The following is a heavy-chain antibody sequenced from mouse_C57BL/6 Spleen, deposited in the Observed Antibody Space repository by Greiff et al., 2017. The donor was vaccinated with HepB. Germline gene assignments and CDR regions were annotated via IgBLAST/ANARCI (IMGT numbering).Heavy chain of an antibody. J-gene: IGHJ4*01. D-gene: IGHD2-5*01. Sequence: QVQLKQPGAELVRPGSSVKLSCKASGYTFTSYWMHWVKQRPIQGLEWIGNIDPSDSETHYNQKFKDKATLTVDKSSSTAYMQLSSLTSEDSAVYYCARAAYYSKGVDYWGQGTSVTVSS. CDR3: ARAAYYSKGVDY. CDR2: IDPSDSET. CDR1: GYTFTSYW. V-gene: IGHV1-52*01.